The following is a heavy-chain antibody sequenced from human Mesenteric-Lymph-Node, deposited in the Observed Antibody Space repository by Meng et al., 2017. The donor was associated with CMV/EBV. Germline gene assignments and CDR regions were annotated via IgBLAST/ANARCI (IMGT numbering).Heavy chain of an antibody. Sequence: ASVKVSCKASGYTFTGYYMHWVRQAPGQGLEWMGWINPNSGGTNYAQNFQGRVTMTRDTSISTAYMELSRLRSDDTAMYYCATATIAVRPYYYYFAMDVWGQGTSVTVSS. CDR3: ATATIAVRPYYYYFAMDV. V-gene: IGHV1-2*02. D-gene: IGHD6-6*01. CDR2: INPNSGGT. J-gene: IGHJ6*02. CDR1: GYTFTGYY.